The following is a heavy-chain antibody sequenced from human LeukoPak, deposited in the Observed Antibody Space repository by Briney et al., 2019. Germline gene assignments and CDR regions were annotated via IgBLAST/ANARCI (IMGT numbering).Heavy chain of an antibody. J-gene: IGHJ4*02. V-gene: IGHV3-30*18. CDR2: ISYDGSNK. CDR3: AKSKALTTLHY. CDR1: GFTFSSCG. D-gene: IGHD4-11*01. Sequence: PGRSLRLSCAASGFTFSSCGMHWVRQAPGKGLEWVAVISYDGSNKYYADSVKGRFTISRDNSKNTLYLQMNSLRAEDTAVYYCAKSKALTTLHYWGQGTLVTVSS.